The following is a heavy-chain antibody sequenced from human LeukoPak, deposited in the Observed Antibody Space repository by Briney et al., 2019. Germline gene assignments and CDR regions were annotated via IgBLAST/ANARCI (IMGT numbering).Heavy chain of an antibody. V-gene: IGHV3-66*02. Sequence: PGGSPRLSCVASGFTVSRNVMSWVRQAPGKGLEWVSLIYSDDRAFYADSVKGRFTISRNNSKNTLFLQMSSLKPEDTAIYYCARDLAGFQEPRYYYYMDVWGKGTTVTVSS. J-gene: IGHJ6*03. CDR3: ARDLAGFQEPRYYYYMDV. CDR1: GFTVSRNV. CDR2: IYSDDRA. D-gene: IGHD1-14*01.